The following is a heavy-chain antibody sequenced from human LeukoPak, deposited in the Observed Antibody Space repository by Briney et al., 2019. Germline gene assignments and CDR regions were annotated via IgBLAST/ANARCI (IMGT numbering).Heavy chain of an antibody. D-gene: IGHD2-21*01. CDR3: ARDPDHDVAAAFDI. CDR2: INPNSGGT. V-gene: IGHV1-2*02. Sequence: ASVRVSCKASGYTFTSYGISWVRQAPGQGLEWMGWINPNSGGTNYAQKFQGRVTMTRDTSISTAYMELSRLRSDDTAVYYCARDPDHDVAAAFDIWSQGTVVTVSS. CDR1: GYTFTSYG. J-gene: IGHJ3*02.